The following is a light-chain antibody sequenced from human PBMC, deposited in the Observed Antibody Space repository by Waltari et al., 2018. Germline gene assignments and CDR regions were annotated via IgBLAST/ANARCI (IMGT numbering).Light chain of an antibody. V-gene: IGKV1-39*01. CDR3: QQSYSTPRST. J-gene: IGKJ4*01. Sequence: DIQMPQSPSSLSASVGDSVTIPCRASQSISSYLNWYQQKPGKAPKLLIYAASSLQSGVPSRFSGSGSGTDFTLTISSLQPEDFATYYCQQSYSTPRSTFGGGTKVEIK. CDR2: AAS. CDR1: QSISSY.